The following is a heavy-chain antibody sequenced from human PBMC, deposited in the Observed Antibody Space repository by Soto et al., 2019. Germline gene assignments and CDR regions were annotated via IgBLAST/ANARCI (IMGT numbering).Heavy chain of an antibody. J-gene: IGHJ3*02. CDR2: IDWDDDK. V-gene: IGHV2-70*04. Sequence: SGPTLVNPTQTLTLTCTFSGFSLSTSGMRVSWIRQPPGKALEWLARIDWDDDKFYSTSLKTRLTISKDTSKNQVVLTMTNMDPVDTATYYCARIHPTLEDAFDSWGQGTMVTVS. CDR1: GFSLSTSGMR. CDR3: ARIHPTLEDAFDS.